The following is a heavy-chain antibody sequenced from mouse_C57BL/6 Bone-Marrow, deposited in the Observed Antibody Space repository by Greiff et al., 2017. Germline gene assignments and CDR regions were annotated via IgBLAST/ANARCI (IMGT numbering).Heavy chain of an antibody. CDR3: ARQAGTYAMDY. CDR2: ISYSGST. CDR1: GYSITSYY. J-gene: IGHJ4*01. V-gene: IGHV3-8*01. D-gene: IGHD4-1*01. Sequence: EVKLQESGPGLAKPSQTLSLTCSVTGYSITSYYWNWIRKFPGNKLEYMGYISYSGSTYYNPSLKSRISITRATSKNQYYLQLNSVTTEDTATYYCARQAGTYAMDYWGQGTSVTVSS.